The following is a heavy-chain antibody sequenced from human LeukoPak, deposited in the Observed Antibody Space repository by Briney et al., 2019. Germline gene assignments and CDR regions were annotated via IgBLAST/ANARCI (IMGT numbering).Heavy chain of an antibody. V-gene: IGHV3-21*01. Sequence: PGGSLRLSCAASGFTLSSYSMKWVRQAPGKGLEWVASISSRSTYVYYADSMKGRFTISRDNAKNSLYLQMDSLRAEDTAVYYCATPVTYFDYWGQGTLVTVSS. D-gene: IGHD2-21*02. CDR3: ATPVTYFDY. J-gene: IGHJ4*02. CDR1: GFTLSSYS. CDR2: ISSRSTYV.